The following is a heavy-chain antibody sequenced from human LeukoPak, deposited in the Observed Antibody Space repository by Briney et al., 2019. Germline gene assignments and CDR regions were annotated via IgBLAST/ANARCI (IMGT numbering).Heavy chain of an antibody. CDR3: ARGYCSGGSCGDYVDY. Sequence: GASVKVSCKASGYTFTSYGISWVRQAPGQGLEWMGWISAYNGNTNYAQKLQGRVTMTTDTSTSTAYMELRSLRSDDTAVYYCARGYCSGGSCGDYVDYWGQGTLVTVSS. J-gene: IGHJ4*02. V-gene: IGHV1-18*01. D-gene: IGHD2-15*01. CDR2: ISAYNGNT. CDR1: GYTFTSYG.